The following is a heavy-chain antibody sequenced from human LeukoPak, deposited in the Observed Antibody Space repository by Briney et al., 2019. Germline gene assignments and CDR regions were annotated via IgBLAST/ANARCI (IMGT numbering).Heavy chain of an antibody. V-gene: IGHV1-58*01. Sequence: ASVKVSCKASGFTFTSSAVQWVRQARGQRLEWIRWIVVGSGNTNYAQKFQERVTITRDMSTSTAYMELSSLRSEDTAVYYCAADPDYYYGSGSYSFSFWGQGTLVTVSS. CDR2: IVVGSGNT. D-gene: IGHD3-10*01. J-gene: IGHJ4*02. CDR3: AADPDYYYGSGSYSFSF. CDR1: GFTFTSSA.